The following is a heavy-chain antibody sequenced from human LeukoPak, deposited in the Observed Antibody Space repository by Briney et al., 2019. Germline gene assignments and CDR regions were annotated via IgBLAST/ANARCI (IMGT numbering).Heavy chain of an antibody. CDR1: GGSISSYY. CDR3: ARGVRGVNNWFDP. Sequence: EPSETLSLTCTVSGGSISSYYWSWIRQPPGKGLEWIGYIYYSGSTDYNPSLKSRVTISVDTSKNQFSLNLSSVTAADTAVYYCARGVRGVNNWFDPWGQGTLVTVSS. D-gene: IGHD3-10*01. J-gene: IGHJ5*02. CDR2: IYYSGST. V-gene: IGHV4-59*01.